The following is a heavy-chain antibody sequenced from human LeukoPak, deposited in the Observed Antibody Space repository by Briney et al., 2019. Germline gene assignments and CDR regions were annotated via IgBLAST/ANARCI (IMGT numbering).Heavy chain of an antibody. V-gene: IGHV4-61*02. J-gene: IGHJ6*03. CDR2: IYTSGST. Sequence: TSETLSLTCTVSGGSISSGSYYWSWIRQPAGKGLEWIGRIYTSGSTNYNPSLKSRVTISVDTSKNQFSLKLSSVTAADTAVYYCARDGIVVVPAAPYYCYYYMDVWGKGTTVTISS. CDR3: ARDGIVVVPAAPYYCYYYMDV. CDR1: GGSISSGSYY. D-gene: IGHD2-2*01.